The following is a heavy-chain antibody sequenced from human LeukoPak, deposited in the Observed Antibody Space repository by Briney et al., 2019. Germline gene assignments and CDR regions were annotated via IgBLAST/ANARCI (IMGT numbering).Heavy chain of an antibody. V-gene: IGHV4-34*01. J-gene: IGHJ4*02. CDR2: INHSGST. CDR1: GGSFSGYY. Sequence: SETLSLTCAVYGGSFSGYYWSWIRQPPGKGLEWIGEINHSGSTNYNPSLKSRVTISVDTSKNQFSLKLSSVTAAETAVYYCARGWHDSSATPPHRVDYFDYWGQGTLVTVSS. CDR3: ARGWHDSSATPPHRVDYFDY. D-gene: IGHD3-22*01.